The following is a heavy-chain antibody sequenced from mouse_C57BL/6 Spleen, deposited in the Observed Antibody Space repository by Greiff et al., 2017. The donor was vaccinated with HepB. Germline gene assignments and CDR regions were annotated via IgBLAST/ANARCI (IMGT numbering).Heavy chain of an antibody. V-gene: IGHV5-4*01. CDR2: ISDGGSYT. Sequence: EVQLVESGGGLVKPGGSLKLSCAASGFTFSSYAMSWVRQTPEKRLEWVATISDGGSYTYYPDNVKGRFTISRDNAKNNLYLQMSHLKSEDNAMYYCARVYDYAYFDYWGQGTTRTVSS. CDR3: ARVYDYAYFDY. J-gene: IGHJ2*01. CDR1: GFTFSSYA. D-gene: IGHD2-4*01.